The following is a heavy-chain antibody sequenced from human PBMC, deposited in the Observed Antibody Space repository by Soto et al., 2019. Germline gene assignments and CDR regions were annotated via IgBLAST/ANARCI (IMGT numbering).Heavy chain of an antibody. CDR1: GGTFSSYA. V-gene: IGHV1-69*13. CDR2: IIPIFGTA. Sequence: GASVKVSCKASGGTFSSYAISWVRQAPGQGLEWMGGIIPIFGTANYAQKFQGRVTITADESTSTAYMELSSLRSEDTAVYYCARDLQAAGRPQLGWGQGTLVTVSS. J-gene: IGHJ4*02. CDR3: ARDLQAAGRPQLG. D-gene: IGHD6-13*01.